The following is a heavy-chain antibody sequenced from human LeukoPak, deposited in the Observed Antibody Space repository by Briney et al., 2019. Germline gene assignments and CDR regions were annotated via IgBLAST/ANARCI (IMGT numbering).Heavy chain of an antibody. J-gene: IGHJ3*02. D-gene: IGHD2-15*01. Sequence: SETLSLTCTVSGGSISSSSYYWGWIRQPPGKGLEWTGSIYYSGSTYYNPSLKSRVTISVDTSKNQFSLKLSSVTAADTAVYYCARHLRTPVVAASDAFDIWGQGTMVTVSS. CDR3: ARHLRTPVVAASDAFDI. CDR1: GGSISSSSYY. CDR2: IYYSGST. V-gene: IGHV4-39*01.